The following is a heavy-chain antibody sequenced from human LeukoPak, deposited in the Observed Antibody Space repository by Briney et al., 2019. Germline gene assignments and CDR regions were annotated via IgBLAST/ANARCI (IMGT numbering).Heavy chain of an antibody. V-gene: IGHV3-23*01. CDR2: ISGSGGST. Sequence: GGSLRLSCAASGFTFSSYAMSWVRQAPGKGLEWVSAISGSGGSTYYADSAKGRFTISRDNSKNTLYLQMNSLRAEDTAVYYCARGARGGIVVVQAAISAWGQGTLVTVSS. CDR1: GFTFSSYA. D-gene: IGHD2-2*01. J-gene: IGHJ5*02. CDR3: ARGARGGIVVVQAAISA.